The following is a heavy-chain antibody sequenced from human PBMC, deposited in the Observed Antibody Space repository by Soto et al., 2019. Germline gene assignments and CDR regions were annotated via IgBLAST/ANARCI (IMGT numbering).Heavy chain of an antibody. Sequence: ASVKVSCKASGYTFTGYYMHWVRQAPGQGLEWMGWINPSSGGTNYAQKFQGRVTMTRDTSISTAYMELSRLRSDDTAVYYCARVGAYYDILTGYYTDYYGMDVWGQGTTVTVSS. CDR1: GYTFTGYY. V-gene: IGHV1-2*02. J-gene: IGHJ6*02. CDR2: INPSSGGT. D-gene: IGHD3-9*01. CDR3: ARVGAYYDILTGYYTDYYGMDV.